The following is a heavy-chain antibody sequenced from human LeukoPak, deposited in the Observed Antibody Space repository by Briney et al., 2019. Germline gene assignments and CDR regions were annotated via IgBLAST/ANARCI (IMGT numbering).Heavy chain of an antibody. CDR3: AGGYCSSTSCYPTDY. J-gene: IGHJ4*02. CDR2: ISSNGGST. V-gene: IGHV3-64*01. CDR1: GFTFSSYA. D-gene: IGHD2-2*01. Sequence: PGGSLRLFCAASGFTFSSYAMHWVRQAPGKGLEYVSAISSNGGSTYYANSVKGRFTISRDNSKNTLYLQMGSLRAEDMAVYYCAGGYCSSTSCYPTDYWGQGTLVTVSS.